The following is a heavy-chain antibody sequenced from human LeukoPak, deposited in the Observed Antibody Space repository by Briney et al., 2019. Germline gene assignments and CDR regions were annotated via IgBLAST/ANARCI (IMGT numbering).Heavy chain of an antibody. Sequence: PGGSLRPSCAASGFTFGSYGMHWVRQAPGKGLEWVAVIWYDGSNKYYADSVKGRFTISRDNSKNTLYLQMNSLRAEDTAVYYCARDPTYYYDSSGYFWSYYFDYWGQGTLVTVSS. CDR3: ARDPTYYYDSSGYFWSYYFDY. CDR2: IWYDGSNK. D-gene: IGHD3-22*01. CDR1: GFTFGSYG. J-gene: IGHJ4*02. V-gene: IGHV3-33*01.